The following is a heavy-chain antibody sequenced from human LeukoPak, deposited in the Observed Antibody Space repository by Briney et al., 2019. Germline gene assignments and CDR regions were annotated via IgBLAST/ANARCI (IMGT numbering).Heavy chain of an antibody. V-gene: IGHV3-30-3*01. CDR1: GFTFSSYA. Sequence: GGSLRLSCAASGFTFSSYAMHWVRRAPGKGLEWVAVISYDGSNKYYADSVKGRFTISRDNSKNTLYLQMNSLRAEDTAVYYCARGADYYDSSFADWGQGTLVTVSS. D-gene: IGHD3-22*01. J-gene: IGHJ4*02. CDR3: ARGADYYDSSFAD. CDR2: ISYDGSNK.